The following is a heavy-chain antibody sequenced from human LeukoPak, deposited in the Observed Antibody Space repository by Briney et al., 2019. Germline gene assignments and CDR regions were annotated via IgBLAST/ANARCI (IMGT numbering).Heavy chain of an antibody. D-gene: IGHD3-3*01. Sequence: GGSLRLSCAASGFTFSSYSMNWVRQAPGKGLEWVSSISSSSSYIYYADSVKGRFTISRDNAKNSLYLQMNSLRAEDTAVYYCARVLGDFWSGPFDYWGQGTLVTVSS. CDR2: ISSSSSYI. V-gene: IGHV3-21*01. CDR3: ARVLGDFWSGPFDY. CDR1: GFTFSSYS. J-gene: IGHJ4*02.